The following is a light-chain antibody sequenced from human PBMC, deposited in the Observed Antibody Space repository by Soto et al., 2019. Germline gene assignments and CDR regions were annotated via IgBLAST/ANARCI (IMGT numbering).Light chain of an antibody. CDR3: QQYSRSPIT. CDR2: GAS. V-gene: IGKV3-20*01. CDR1: QGVRSN. J-gene: IGKJ5*01. Sequence: DIVMSKSPFTLSVSPGERATLSCRASQGVRSNLAWYQQKPGQAPRLLIYGASSRATGIPDRFSGGGSGTDFSLTISRLDPEDFAVYYCQQYSRSPITFGQGTRLEI.